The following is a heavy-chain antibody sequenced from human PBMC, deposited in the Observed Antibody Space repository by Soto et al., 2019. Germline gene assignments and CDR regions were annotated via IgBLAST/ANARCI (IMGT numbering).Heavy chain of an antibody. CDR3: ARVVITTVPASYYYGMDV. J-gene: IGHJ6*02. Sequence: SVKVSCKASGGTFSSYAISWVRQAPGQGLEWMGRIIPFIGTANYAQKFQGRVTITADESTSTAYMELTSLRSEDTAVYYCARVVITTVPASYYYGMDVWGQGTTVTVSS. CDR2: IIPFIGTA. CDR1: GGTFSSYA. V-gene: IGHV1-69*11. D-gene: IGHD3-22*01.